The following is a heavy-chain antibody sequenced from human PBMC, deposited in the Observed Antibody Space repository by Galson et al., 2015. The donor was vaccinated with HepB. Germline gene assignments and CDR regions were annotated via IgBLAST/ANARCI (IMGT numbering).Heavy chain of an antibody. Sequence: SLRLSCAASGFTFRSYAMGWVRQTPRKGLEWVSGISAGGGSTYYADSVKGRFTISREESKNTLYLQMNGLRVEDTAIYYCAKAPVGYYYDSRGFYTYFFVYWGQGT. D-gene: IGHD3-22*01. V-gene: IGHV3-23*01. J-gene: IGHJ4*02. CDR3: AKAPVGYYYDSRGFYTYFFVY. CDR1: GFTFRSYA. CDR2: ISAGGGST.